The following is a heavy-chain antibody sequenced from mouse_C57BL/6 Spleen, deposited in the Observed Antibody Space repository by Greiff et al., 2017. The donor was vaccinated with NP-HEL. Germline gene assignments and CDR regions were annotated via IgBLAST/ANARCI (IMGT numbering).Heavy chain of an antibody. J-gene: IGHJ2*01. CDR2: INPGSGGT. CDR3: ARSGGTTVVLDY. Sequence: QVQLQQSGAELVRPGTSVKVSCKASGYAFTNYLIEWVKQRPGQGLEWIGVINPGSGGTNYNEKFKGKATLTADKSSSTAYMQLSSLTSEDSAVYFCARSGGTTVVLDYWGQGTTLTVSS. D-gene: IGHD1-1*01. CDR1: GYAFTNYL. V-gene: IGHV1-54*01.